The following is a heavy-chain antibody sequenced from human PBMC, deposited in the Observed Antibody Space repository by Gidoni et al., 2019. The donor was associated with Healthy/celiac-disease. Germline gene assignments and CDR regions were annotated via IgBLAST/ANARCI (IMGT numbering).Heavy chain of an antibody. CDR3: ARESWPNWFDP. J-gene: IGHJ5*02. CDR1: GFTFSSYS. CDR2: ISSSSSYI. Sequence: EVQLVESGGGLVKPGGSVRLSCAASGFTFSSYSMNWVRQAPGKGLEWVSSISSSSSYIYYADSVKGRFTISRDNAKNSLYLQMNSLRAEDTAVYYCARESWPNWFDPWGQGTLVTVSS. V-gene: IGHV3-21*01. D-gene: IGHD3-16*02.